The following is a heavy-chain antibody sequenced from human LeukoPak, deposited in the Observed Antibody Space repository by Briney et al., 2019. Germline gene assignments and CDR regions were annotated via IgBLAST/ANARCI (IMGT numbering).Heavy chain of an antibody. J-gene: IGHJ5*02. CDR1: GGSFSGYY. CDR3: ARVHIAVVSPIGNWFDP. V-gene: IGHV4-34*01. Sequence: SETLSLTCAGYGGSFSGYYWSWIRQPPGKGLEWIGEINHSGSTYHNPSLKSRVTISVDTSKNQFSLKLSSVTAADTAVYYCARVHIAVVSPIGNWFDPWGQGTLVTVSS. D-gene: IGHD2-21*01. CDR2: INHSGST.